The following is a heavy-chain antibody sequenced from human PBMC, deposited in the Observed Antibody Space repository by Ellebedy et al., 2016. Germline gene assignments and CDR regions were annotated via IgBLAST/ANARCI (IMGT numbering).Heavy chain of an antibody. J-gene: IGHJ4*02. CDR1: RFTFSRYA. V-gene: IGHV3-30*04. CDR2: ISFDGSIK. CDR3: ASDLRGANSPS. Sequence: GGSLRLSXVGSRFTFSRYAMHWVRQAPGKGLEWMTVISFDGSIKYYGDSVKGRFTISRDNSKNTLYLEMNSLRIEDTAVYYCASDLRGANSPSWGQGTLVTVSS. D-gene: IGHD3-10*01.